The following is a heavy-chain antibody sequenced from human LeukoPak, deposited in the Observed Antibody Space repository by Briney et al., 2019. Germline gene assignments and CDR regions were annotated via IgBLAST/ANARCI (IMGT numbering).Heavy chain of an antibody. J-gene: IGHJ6*03. CDR1: GFTFSSYS. CDR2: ISSSSSTI. V-gene: IGHV3-48*01. CDR3: ARVSSGWSKIYYYYYMDV. D-gene: IGHD6-19*01. Sequence: GGSLRLSCAASGFTFSSYSMNWVRQAPGKGLEWVSYISSSSSTIYYADSVKGRFTISRDNAKNSLYLQMNSLRAEDTAVYYCARVSSGWSKIYYYYYMDVWGKGTTVTVSS.